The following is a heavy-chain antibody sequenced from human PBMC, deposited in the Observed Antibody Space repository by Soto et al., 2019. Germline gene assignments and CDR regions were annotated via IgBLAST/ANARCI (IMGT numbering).Heavy chain of an antibody. CDR2: IYHSGAT. CDR1: GGSISSSYW. CDR3: ARESIYGSDSTCSPYWFDP. J-gene: IGHJ5*02. D-gene: IGHD2-2*01. V-gene: IGHV4-4*02. Sequence: SETLSLTCAVSGGSISSSYWWSWVRQPPGKGLEWIGKIYHSGATNYNPSLKRRVTLSLDKSKNQFFLKLSSVTAADTAVYYCARESIYGSDSTCSPYWFDPWGQGTLVTVSS.